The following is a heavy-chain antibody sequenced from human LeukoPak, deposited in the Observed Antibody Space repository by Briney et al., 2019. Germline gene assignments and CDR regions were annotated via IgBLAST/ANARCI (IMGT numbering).Heavy chain of an antibody. Sequence: PGGSLRLSCVASGFTFSSYAMSWVRQPPGKGLEWVSTINDSGGSTYYADSVKGRFTISRDNSKNALYLQMNSLRAENTAVYYCAKDQGLRGEEVWDYWGQGTLVTVSS. D-gene: IGHD3-16*01. CDR3: AKDQGLRGEEVWDY. CDR2: INDSGGST. V-gene: IGHV3-23*01. CDR1: GFTFSSYA. J-gene: IGHJ4*02.